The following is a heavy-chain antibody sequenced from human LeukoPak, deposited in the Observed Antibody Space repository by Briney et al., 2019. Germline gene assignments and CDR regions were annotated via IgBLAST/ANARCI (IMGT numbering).Heavy chain of an antibody. CDR3: ARTQVGAFDY. D-gene: IGHD1-26*01. CDR1: GGSISGYY. CDR2: IFYSGSI. Sequence: PSETLSLTCTVSGGSISGYYWSWIRQPPGKGLEWITYIFYSGSINYNPSLKSRVTISVDTSKNQFSLKLSSVTAADTAVYYCARTQVGAFDYWGQGTLVTVSS. J-gene: IGHJ4*02. V-gene: IGHV4-59*01.